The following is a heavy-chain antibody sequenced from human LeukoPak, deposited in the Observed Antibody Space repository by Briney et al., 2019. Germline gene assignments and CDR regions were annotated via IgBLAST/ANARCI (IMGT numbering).Heavy chain of an antibody. J-gene: IGHJ6*02. Sequence: GGSLRLSCAASGFTFSSYAMHWVRQAPGKGLEWVAVISYDGSNKYYADSVKGRFTISRDNSKNTLYLQMNSLRAEDTAVYYCARGIRYCSSTSCYRSPYYYYGMDVWGQGTTVTVSS. CDR2: ISYDGSNK. CDR3: ARGIRYCSSTSCYRSPYYYYGMDV. V-gene: IGHV3-30-3*01. CDR1: GFTFSSYA. D-gene: IGHD2-2*01.